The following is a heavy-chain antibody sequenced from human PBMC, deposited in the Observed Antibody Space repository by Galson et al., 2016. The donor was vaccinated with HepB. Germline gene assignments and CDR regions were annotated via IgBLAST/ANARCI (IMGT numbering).Heavy chain of an antibody. CDR1: GFSLNTDGVG. Sequence: PALVKPPQTLTLTCTFSGFSLNTDGVGVGWFRQPPGKTLEWLAVIYWDDDTRYSPALKTRLTITKDTSKNQVVLTMTNMDPVDTATYYCAHRDYDFWSAVLHWGQGTLLTVSS. CDR3: AHRDYDFWSAVLH. V-gene: IGHV2-5*02. D-gene: IGHD3-3*01. CDR2: IYWDDDT. J-gene: IGHJ4*02.